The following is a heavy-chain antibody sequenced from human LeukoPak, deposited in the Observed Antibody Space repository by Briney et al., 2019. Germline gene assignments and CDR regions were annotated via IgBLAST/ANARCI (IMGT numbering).Heavy chain of an antibody. CDR1: GFTISGYW. D-gene: IGHD3-16*01. CDR3: ARDGGTDWYDP. J-gene: IGHJ5*02. Sequence: GGSLRLSCAASGFTISGYWMTWVRQAPGKGLEWVANIKQDGSEKTYVDSVKGRFTISGDNAKNSIYLQMNSLRVEYKAIYYSARDGGTDWYDPWGQGTLVSVSS. CDR2: IKQDGSEK. V-gene: IGHV3-7*01.